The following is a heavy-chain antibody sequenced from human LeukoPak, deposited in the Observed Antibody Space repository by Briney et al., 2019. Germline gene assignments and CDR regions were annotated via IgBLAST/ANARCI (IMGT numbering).Heavy chain of an antibody. J-gene: IGHJ4*02. D-gene: IGHD6-19*01. CDR2: IYYSGST. V-gene: IGHV4-31*03. CDR3: ARARAEAGTTFDY. Sequence: SQTLSLTCTASGGSISSDGYYWSWIRQHPGKGLEWIGYIYYSGSTYYNPSLKSRVTISVDTSKNQFSLKLSSVTAADTAVYYGARARAEAGTTFDYWGQGTLVTVSS. CDR1: GGSISSDGYY.